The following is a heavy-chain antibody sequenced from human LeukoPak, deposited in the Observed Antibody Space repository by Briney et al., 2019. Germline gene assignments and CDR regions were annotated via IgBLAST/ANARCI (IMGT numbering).Heavy chain of an antibody. V-gene: IGHV4-4*09. J-gene: IGHJ2*01. Sequence: PSETLSLTCTVSGGSVSSYYWSRIRQPPGKGLEWIGYIYNSESTKYNSSLESRVTLSVDTSKNQLFLKLTSVTAEDTAVYYCARFHSGPGGWYVLWYFDPWGRGTLVTVSS. D-gene: IGHD6-19*01. CDR3: ARFHSGPGGWYVLWYFDP. CDR2: IYNSEST. CDR1: GGSVSSYY.